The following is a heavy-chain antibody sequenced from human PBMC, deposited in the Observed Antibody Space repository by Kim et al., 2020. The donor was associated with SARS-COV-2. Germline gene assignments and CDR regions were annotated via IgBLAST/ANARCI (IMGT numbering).Heavy chain of an antibody. J-gene: IGHJ4*02. V-gene: IGHV4-39*01. Sequence: IYYSGRTYYNPSLKSRVTISVDTSKNQFSLKLSSVTAADTAVYYCASPFYWGQGTLVTVSS. CDR3: ASPFY. CDR2: IYYSGRT.